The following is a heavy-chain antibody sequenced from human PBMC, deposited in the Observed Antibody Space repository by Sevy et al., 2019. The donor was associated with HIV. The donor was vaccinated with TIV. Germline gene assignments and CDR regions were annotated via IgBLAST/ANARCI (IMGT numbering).Heavy chain of an antibody. CDR1: GFTLSDYG. CDR2: MSSDGREI. J-gene: IGHJ4*02. V-gene: IGHV3-30*03. Sequence: GGSLRLSCAASGFTLSDYGMHWIRQAPGKGLEWRVYMSSDGREILHADSVRGRFTVSSDYSKNTLFLQMSGLRPEDTPVYYCVRRDVNNKFLPDSWGQATLATDSS. D-gene: IGHD1-20*01. CDR3: VRRDVNNKFLPDS.